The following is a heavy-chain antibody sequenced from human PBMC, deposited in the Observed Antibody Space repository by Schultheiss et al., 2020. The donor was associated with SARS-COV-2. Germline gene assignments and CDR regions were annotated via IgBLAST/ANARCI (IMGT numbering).Heavy chain of an antibody. CDR2: IYTSGST. D-gene: IGHD5-24*01. CDR3: ARGGGDLRRDGYNYVY. V-gene: IGHV4-4*07. Sequence: SQTLSLTCTVSGGSISSYYWSWIRQPPGKGLEWIGRIYTSGSTNYNPSLKSRVTISVDTSKNQFSLKLSSVTAADTAVYYCARGGGDLRRDGYNYVYWGQGTLVTVSS. J-gene: IGHJ4*02. CDR1: GGSISSYY.